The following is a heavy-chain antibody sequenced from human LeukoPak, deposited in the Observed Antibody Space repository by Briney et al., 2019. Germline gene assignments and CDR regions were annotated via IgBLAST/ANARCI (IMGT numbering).Heavy chain of an antibody. D-gene: IGHD4-23*01. Sequence: SETLSLTCAVSGGSFSGYYWTWIRQPPGKGLEWIGEINHSGNANYNPSLKSRVTMSVDTSKNQFSLKLSSVTAADTAVYYCARDRLVVTPSDAFDIWGQGTMVTVSS. CDR2: INHSGNA. CDR1: GGSFSGYY. CDR3: ARDRLVVTPSDAFDI. V-gene: IGHV4-34*01. J-gene: IGHJ3*02.